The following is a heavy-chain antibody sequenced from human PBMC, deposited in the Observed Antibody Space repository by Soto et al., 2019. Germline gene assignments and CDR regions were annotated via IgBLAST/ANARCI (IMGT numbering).Heavy chain of an antibody. Sequence: SETLSLTCSVSGSSISSFYWSWIRQPPGKGLEWIGQIYYTGSTRYNPSLESRITISLDTSKSQFSLKLNSVTAADTAVYYCDSIKPARVVCGSYSYYYYFDFCRQGSLVPVSS. D-gene: IGHD3-3*01. CDR1: GSSISSFY. V-gene: IGHV4-59*08. J-gene: IGHJ4*02. CDR2: IYYTGST. CDR3: DSIKPARVVCGSYSYYYYFDF.